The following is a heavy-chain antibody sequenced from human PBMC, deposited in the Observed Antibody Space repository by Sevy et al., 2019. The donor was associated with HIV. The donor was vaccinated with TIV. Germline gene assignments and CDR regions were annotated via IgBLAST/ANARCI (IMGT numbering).Heavy chain of an antibody. CDR2: VSQSGSS. J-gene: IGHJ4*01. V-gene: IGHV4-34*01. Sequence: GSLRLSCAASGIAFSTYAMFWVRQAPGKGLEWIGEVSQSGSSNYNPSLRSRVIMSLDTSKNHVSLKLTSVTAADTAMYYYARGPLFSPEYCSGGTCPTIDFWGQGTLVTVSS. CDR1: GIAFSTYA. CDR3: ARGPLFSPEYCSGGTCPTIDF. D-gene: IGHD2-15*01.